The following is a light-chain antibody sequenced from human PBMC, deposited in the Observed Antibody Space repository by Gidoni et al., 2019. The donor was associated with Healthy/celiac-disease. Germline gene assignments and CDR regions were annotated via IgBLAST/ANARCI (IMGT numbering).Light chain of an antibody. J-gene: IGKJ1*01. CDR1: QSISSY. CDR2: AAS. V-gene: IGKV1-39*01. Sequence: DIQMTQSPSSLSASVGDRVTITCRASQSISSYLNWYQQKPGKAPKLLIYAASSLQSGVPSRFSVSGCGTDFALTIRSLRPEDFATYYCERSYSTSWTFGQGTRVEIK. CDR3: ERSYSTSWT.